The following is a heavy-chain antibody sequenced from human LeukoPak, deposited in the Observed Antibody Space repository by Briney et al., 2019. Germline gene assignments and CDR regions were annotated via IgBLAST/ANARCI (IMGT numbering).Heavy chain of an antibody. V-gene: IGHV3-7*01. CDR3: ARDRGSGSYYSQD. D-gene: IGHD3-10*01. Sequence: PGGSLRLSCAASGVTLSTYAMSWVRQAPGKGLEWVANIKQDGNEKYYVDSVKGRFTISRDNAKNSLYPQMNSLRAEDTAVYYCARDRGSGSYYSQDWGQGTLVTVSS. CDR2: IKQDGNEK. CDR1: GVTLSTYA. J-gene: IGHJ4*02.